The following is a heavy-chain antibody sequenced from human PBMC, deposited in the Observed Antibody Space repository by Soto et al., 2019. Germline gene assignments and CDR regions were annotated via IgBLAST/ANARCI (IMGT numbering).Heavy chain of an antibody. Sequence: QVQLVQSGAEVKTPGASVKLSCKASGYTFTSYAMHWVRQAPGQSLEWMGWINAGNGNTKYSQRFQGRVTITRDTPASTAYMDLSSLRSEDTAVYYCARGIAVPVDPDYCGQGTLVTVSS. V-gene: IGHV1-3*01. J-gene: IGHJ4*02. CDR1: GYTFTSYA. D-gene: IGHD6-19*01. CDR2: INAGNGNT. CDR3: ARGIAVPVDPDY.